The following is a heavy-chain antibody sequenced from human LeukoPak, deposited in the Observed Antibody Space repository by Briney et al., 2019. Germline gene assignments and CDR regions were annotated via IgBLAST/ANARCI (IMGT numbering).Heavy chain of an antibody. V-gene: IGHV3-11*04. CDR3: ARDYDILSGRTIDH. CDR1: GFTFSDYY. Sequence: GGSLRLSCAASGFTFSDYYMSWIRQAPGKGLERGSYISSSGRTIYYAHSVKGPFTISRDNAKNSLYLQMNSVRDEDTAVYYCARDYDILSGRTIDHWGQGPLVTVSS. J-gene: IGHJ4*02. D-gene: IGHD3-9*01. CDR2: ISSSGRTI.